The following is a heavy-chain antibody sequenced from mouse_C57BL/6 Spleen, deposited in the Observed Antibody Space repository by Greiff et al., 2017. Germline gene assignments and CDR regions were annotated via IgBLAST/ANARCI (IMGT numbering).Heavy chain of an antibody. J-gene: IGHJ3*01. CDR1: GYSITSGYY. Sequence: EVQLQQSGPGLVKPSQSLSLTCSVTGYSITSGYYWNWIRQFPGNKLEWMGYISYDGSNNYNPSLKNRISITRDTSKNQFFLKLNSVTTEDTATYYCATSNWDLFAYWGQGTLVTVSA. CDR2: ISYDGSN. D-gene: IGHD4-1*02. V-gene: IGHV3-6*01. CDR3: ATSNWDLFAY.